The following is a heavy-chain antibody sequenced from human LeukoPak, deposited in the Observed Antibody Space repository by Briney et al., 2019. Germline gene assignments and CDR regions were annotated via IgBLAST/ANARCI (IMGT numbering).Heavy chain of an antibody. CDR1: GGTFSSYT. D-gene: IGHD2-21*02. CDR2: IIPILGIA. CDR3: ARDLYCGGDCYSNWFDP. J-gene: IGHJ5*02. V-gene: IGHV1-69*04. Sequence: SVKVSCKASGGTFSSYTISWVRQAPGQGLEWMGRIIPILGIANYAQKFQGRVTITADKSTSAAYMELSSLRSEDTAVYYCARDLYCGGDCYSNWFDPWGQGTLVTVSS.